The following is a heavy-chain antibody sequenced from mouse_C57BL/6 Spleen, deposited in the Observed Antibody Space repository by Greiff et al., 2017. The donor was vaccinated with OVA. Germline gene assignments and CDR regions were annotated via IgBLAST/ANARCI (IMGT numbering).Heavy chain of an antibody. CDR2: IYSSDSET. Sequence: VQLQQSGAELVRPGSSVKLSCKASGYTFPSYWTDQVKQRPGQGLEWIGNIYSSDSETHYNQKFKDKATLTVDKSSSTAYMQLSSLTSVDSAVYYCARGELGRLDYWGQGTALTVSS. D-gene: IGHD4-1*01. V-gene: IGHV1-61*01. J-gene: IGHJ2*01. CDR1: GYTFPSYW. CDR3: ARGELGRLDY.